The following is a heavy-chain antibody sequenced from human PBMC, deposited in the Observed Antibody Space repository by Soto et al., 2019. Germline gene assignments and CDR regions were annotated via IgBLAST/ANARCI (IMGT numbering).Heavy chain of an antibody. V-gene: IGHV3-30*18. CDR1: GFTFSSYG. CDR3: AKDSGRGYNYGQHWFGP. D-gene: IGHD5-18*01. J-gene: IGHJ5*02. Sequence: QVQLVESGGGVVQPGRSLRLSCAASGFTFSSYGMHWVRQAPGKGLEWVALISYDGSNKYYADSVKGRFTISRDNSKITLYLQMSSLRDDDTAVYYCAKDSGRGYNYGQHWFGPWGQGTLVTVSS. CDR2: ISYDGSNK.